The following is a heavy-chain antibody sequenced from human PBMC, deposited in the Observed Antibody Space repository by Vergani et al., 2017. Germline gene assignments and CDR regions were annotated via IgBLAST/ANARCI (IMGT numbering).Heavy chain of an antibody. CDR2: IYYSVST. V-gene: IGHV4-31*03. Sequence: QVQLQESGPGLVKPSQTLSLTCTVSGGSISSGCYYWSWIRQHPGKGLEWIGYIYYSVSTYYNPSLKSRVTISVDTSKNQFSLKLSSVTAADTAVYYCARSGNWNSYWYFDLWGRGTLVTVSS. CDR1: GGSISSGCYY. CDR3: ARSGNWNSYWYFDL. J-gene: IGHJ2*01. D-gene: IGHD1-1*01.